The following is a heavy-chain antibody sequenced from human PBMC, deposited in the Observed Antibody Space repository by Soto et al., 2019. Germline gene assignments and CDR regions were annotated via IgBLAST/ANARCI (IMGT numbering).Heavy chain of an antibody. CDR1: GGTFSSYA. CDR3: ARGHCSGGSCYSSWFDP. J-gene: IGHJ5*02. Sequence: QVQLVQSGAEVKKPGSSVKVSCKASGGTFSSYAISWVRQAPGQGLEWMGGIIPIFGTANYAQKFQGRVTITADESTSTAYMELSSLRSEDTAVYYCARGHCSGGSCYSSWFDPWGKGTLVTVSS. D-gene: IGHD2-15*01. V-gene: IGHV1-69*12. CDR2: IIPIFGTA.